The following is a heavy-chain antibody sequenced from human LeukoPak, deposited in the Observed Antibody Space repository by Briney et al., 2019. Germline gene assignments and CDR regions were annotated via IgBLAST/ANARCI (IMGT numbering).Heavy chain of an antibody. CDR2: IYYSGST. D-gene: IGHD5-18*01. J-gene: IGHJ4*02. Sequence: KPSETLSLTCTVSGGSVSSGSYYWSWIRQPPGKGLEWIGYIYYSGSTNYNPSLKSRVTISVDTSKNQFSLKLSSVTAADTAVYYCATGYSYGTAFDYWGQGTLVTVSS. CDR1: GGSVSSGSYY. CDR3: ATGYSYGTAFDY. V-gene: IGHV4-61*01.